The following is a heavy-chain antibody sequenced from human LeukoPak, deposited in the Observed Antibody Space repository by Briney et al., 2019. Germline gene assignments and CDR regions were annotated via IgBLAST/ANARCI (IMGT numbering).Heavy chain of an antibody. D-gene: IGHD3-3*01. Sequence: SETLSLTCTVSGGSISSSSYYWGWIRQPPGKGLEWIGSIYYSGSTYYNPSLKSRVTISVDTSKNQFSLKLSSVTAVDTAVYYCARYYDFWSGSSPYAFDIWGQGTMVTVSS. J-gene: IGHJ3*02. CDR1: GGSISSSSYY. CDR3: ARYYDFWSGSSPYAFDI. V-gene: IGHV4-39*01. CDR2: IYYSGST.